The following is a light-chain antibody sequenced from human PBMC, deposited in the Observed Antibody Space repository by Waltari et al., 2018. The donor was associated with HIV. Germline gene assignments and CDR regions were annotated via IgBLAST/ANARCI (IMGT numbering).Light chain of an antibody. CDR2: WAS. V-gene: IGKV4-1*01. J-gene: IGKJ3*01. Sequence: DIVMTQSPDSLAVSLGERATINCKSSQSVFFSSNNKNFLAWYQQKPGQAPKLLISWASTRESVVPARFSGSGSGTDFTLTISSLQPEDVAAYFCQQYYTVPLTFGPGTKVEIK. CDR1: QSVFFSSNNKNF. CDR3: QQYYTVPLT.